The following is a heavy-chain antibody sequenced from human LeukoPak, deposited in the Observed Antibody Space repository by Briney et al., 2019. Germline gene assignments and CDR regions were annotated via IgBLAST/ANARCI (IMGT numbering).Heavy chain of an antibody. CDR2: INPSGGST. CDR1: GYTFTSYY. V-gene: IGHV1-46*01. J-gene: IGHJ5*02. CDR3: ARGKEGYDFWSGYTRYNWFDP. Sequence: ASVKVSCKASGYTFTSYYMHWVRQAPGQGLEWMGIINPSGGSTSYAQKFQGRVTMTRDTSKNQFSLKLSSVTAADTAVYYCARGKEGYDFWSGYTRYNWFDPWGQGTLVTVSS. D-gene: IGHD3-3*01.